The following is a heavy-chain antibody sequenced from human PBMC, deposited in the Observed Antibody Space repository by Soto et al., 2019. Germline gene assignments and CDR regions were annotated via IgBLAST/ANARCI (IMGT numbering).Heavy chain of an antibody. Sequence: PGGSLRLSCAASGFTFSSYGMHWVRQAPGKGLEWVAVIWYDGSNKYYADSVKGRFTISRDNSKNTLYLQMNSLRAEDTAVYYCASAGITGTTTYYYYGMDVWSQGTTVTVSS. CDR3: ASAGITGTTTYYYYGMDV. V-gene: IGHV3-33*01. CDR2: IWYDGSNK. D-gene: IGHD1-7*01. CDR1: GFTFSSYG. J-gene: IGHJ6*02.